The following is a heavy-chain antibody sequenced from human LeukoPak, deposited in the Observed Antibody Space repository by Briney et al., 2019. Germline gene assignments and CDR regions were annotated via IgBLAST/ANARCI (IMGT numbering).Heavy chain of an antibody. Sequence: DSVKGRFFISRDNAKDSLYLQMNSLRAEDTAVYYCARDLGRRIWSIGYWGQETLVTVSS. V-gene: IGHV3-21*06. D-gene: IGHD3-3*01. CDR3: ARDLGRRIWSIGY. J-gene: IGHJ4*02.